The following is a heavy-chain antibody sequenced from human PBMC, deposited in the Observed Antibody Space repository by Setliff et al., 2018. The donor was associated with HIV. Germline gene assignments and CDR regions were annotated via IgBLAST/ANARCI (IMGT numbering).Heavy chain of an antibody. CDR3: ARARKGEKDY. J-gene: IGHJ4*02. CDR1: GFTFSRYW. D-gene: IGHD3-16*01. CDR2: IKQDGSEK. V-gene: IGHV3-7*01. Sequence: PGGSLRLSCAASGFTFSRYWMSWVRQAPGKGLEWVANIKQDGSEKYYVDSVKGRFTISRDNAKNSLYLQMNSLRAEDTAVYYCARARKGEKDYWGQGTLVTVSS.